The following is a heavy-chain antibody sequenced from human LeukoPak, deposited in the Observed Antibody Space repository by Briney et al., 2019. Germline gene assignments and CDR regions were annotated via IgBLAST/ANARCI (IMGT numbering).Heavy chain of an antibody. CDR3: TEYSGCSPLALDV. D-gene: IGHD1-26*01. J-gene: IGHJ6*02. V-gene: IGHV3-49*04. CDR2: IRSKAYGGTT. Sequence: GGSLRLSCTASGFTFGDYAMSWVREAPGKGLEWVGFIRSKAYGGTTEYAASVKGRFTISRDDSKSIAYLQMNSLKTEDTAVYYCTEYSGCSPLALDVWGQGTTVTVSS. CDR1: GFTFGDYA.